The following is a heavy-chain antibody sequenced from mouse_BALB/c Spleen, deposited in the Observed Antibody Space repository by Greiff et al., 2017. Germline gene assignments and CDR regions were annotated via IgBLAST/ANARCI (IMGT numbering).Heavy chain of an antibody. V-gene: IGHV4-1*02. CDR3: ARRGYYRYDAWFAY. Sequence: EVKLVESGGGLVQPGGSLKLSCAASGFDFSRYWMSWVRQAPGKGLEWIGEINPDSSTINYTPSLKDKFIISRDNAKNTLYLQMSKVRSEDTALYYCARRGYYRYDAWFAYWGQGTLVTVSA. CDR1: GFDFSRYW. D-gene: IGHD2-14*01. CDR2: INPDSSTI. J-gene: IGHJ3*01.